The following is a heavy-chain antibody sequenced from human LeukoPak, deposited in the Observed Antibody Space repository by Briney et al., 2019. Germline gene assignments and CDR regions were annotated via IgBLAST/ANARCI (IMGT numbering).Heavy chain of an antibody. CDR2: INPNSGGT. CDR3: ARELRYPPGWFDP. J-gene: IGHJ5*02. CDR1: GYTFTGYY. Sequence: EASVKVSCKASGYTFTGYYMHWVRQAPGQGLEWMGWINPNSGGTNYAQKFQGRVTMTRDTSISTAYMELSRLRSDDTAVYYCARELRYPPGWFDPWGQGTLVTVSS. V-gene: IGHV1-2*02. D-gene: IGHD3-9*01.